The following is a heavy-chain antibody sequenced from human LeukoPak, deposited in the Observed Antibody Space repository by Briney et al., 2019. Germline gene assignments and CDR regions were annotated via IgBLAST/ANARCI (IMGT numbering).Heavy chain of an antibody. V-gene: IGHV3-23*01. J-gene: IGHJ4*02. CDR2: MSGGGGST. Sequence: GGSLRLSCAASGFAFSSYDMSWVRQAPGKGLEWVSTMSGGGGSTYHADSVKGRFTISRDISRNTLYLQMTSLRAEDTAVYFCATVRQGTTRDFEYWGQGTLVTVSS. D-gene: IGHD1-7*01. CDR3: ATVRQGTTRDFEY. CDR1: GFAFSSYD.